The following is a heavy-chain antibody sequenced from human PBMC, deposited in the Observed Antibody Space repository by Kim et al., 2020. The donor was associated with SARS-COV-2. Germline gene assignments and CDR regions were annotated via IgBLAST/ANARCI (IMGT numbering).Heavy chain of an antibody. D-gene: IGHD3-16*01. V-gene: IGHV4-39*01. CDR3: VFFGEQQGDFDY. CDR2: LYSSGST. CDR1: GASIISSTYY. Sequence: SETLSLTCSFSGASIISSTYYWGWIRQPPGKGLEWIGSLYSSGSTFHNPSLKSRVTISGDMSESQFSLRLTSVTAADTAMYYCVFFGEQQGDFDYWG. J-gene: IGHJ4*01.